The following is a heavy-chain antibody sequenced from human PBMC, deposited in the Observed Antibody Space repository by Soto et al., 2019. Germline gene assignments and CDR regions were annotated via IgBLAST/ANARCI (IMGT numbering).Heavy chain of an antibody. CDR2: INPSGGAT. J-gene: IGHJ4*02. CDR3: AKVMGTYYFDF. CDR1: GFSFSSYA. V-gene: IGHV3-23*01. Sequence: GGSLRLSCAVSGFSFSSYAMRWVRQAPGKGLEWVSAINPSGGATYYADSVKGRFAMSRDNSKNTVYLQMNSLTAEDTAVYYCAKVMGTYYFDFWGQGTLVTVSS.